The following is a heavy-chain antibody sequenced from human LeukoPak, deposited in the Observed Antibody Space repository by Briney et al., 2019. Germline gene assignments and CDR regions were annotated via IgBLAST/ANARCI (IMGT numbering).Heavy chain of an antibody. V-gene: IGHV1-69*05. CDR3: ASDIVVVPAAQPSGYYYYMDV. J-gene: IGHJ6*03. CDR2: IIPIFGTA. D-gene: IGHD2-2*01. CDR1: GGTFSSYA. Sequence: SVEVSCKASGGTFSSYAISWVRQAPGQGLEWMGGIIPIFGTANYAQKFQGRVTITTDESTITAYMELSSLRSEDTAVYYCASDIVVVPAAQPSGYYYYMDVWGKGTTVTVSS.